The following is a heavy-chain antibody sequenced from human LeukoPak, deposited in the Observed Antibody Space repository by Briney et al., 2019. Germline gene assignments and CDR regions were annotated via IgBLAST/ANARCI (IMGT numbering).Heavy chain of an antibody. J-gene: IGHJ4*02. V-gene: IGHV4-39*01. D-gene: IGHD3-10*01. CDR1: GGSISSSSYY. CDR2: IYYSGST. CDR3: ARRNYYGSGSYTD. Sequence: SETLSLTCTVSGGSISSSSYYWGWIRQPPGKGLEWIGSIYYSGSTYYNPSLKGRVTISVDTSKNQFSLKLSSVTAADTAVYYCARRNYYGSGSYTDWGQGTLVTVSS.